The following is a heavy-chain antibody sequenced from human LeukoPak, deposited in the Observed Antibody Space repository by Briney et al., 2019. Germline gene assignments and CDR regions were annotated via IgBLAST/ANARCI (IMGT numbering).Heavy chain of an antibody. Sequence: ASVKVSCKVSGYTLTELSMHWVRQAPGKGLEWMGGFDPEDGETIYAQKFQGRVTMTEDTSTDTAYMELSSLRPEDTAVYYCAITDSSGWYALDYWGQGTLVTVSS. V-gene: IGHV1-24*01. D-gene: IGHD6-19*01. J-gene: IGHJ4*02. CDR2: FDPEDGET. CDR1: GYTLTELS. CDR3: AITDSSGWYALDY.